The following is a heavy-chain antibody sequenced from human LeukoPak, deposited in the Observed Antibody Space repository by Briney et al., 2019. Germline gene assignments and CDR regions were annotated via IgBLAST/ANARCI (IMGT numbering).Heavy chain of an antibody. J-gene: IGHJ3*02. D-gene: IGHD5-24*01. V-gene: IGHV4-39*01. CDR2: IYYSGST. Sequence: PSETLSLTCTVSGGSISSSSYYWGWIRQPPGKGLEWIGSIYYSGSTYYNPSLKSRLTISVDTSKNQFSLKLSSVTAADTAVYCCASYKTPLRTFDMWGQGTMVTVSP. CDR1: GGSISSSSYY. CDR3: ASYKTPLRTFDM.